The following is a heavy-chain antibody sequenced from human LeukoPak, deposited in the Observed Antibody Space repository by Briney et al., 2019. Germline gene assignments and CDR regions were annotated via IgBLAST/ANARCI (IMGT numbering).Heavy chain of an antibody. CDR1: GFAFSSYA. Sequence: GGSLRLSCAASGFAFSSYAMSWVRQAPGKGLEWVSAISGSGGSTYYADSVKGRFTISRDNSKSTLYLQMHSLRAEDTAVYYCXXXXXXYSSSPFWSDYWGQGTLVTVSS. V-gene: IGHV3-23*01. CDR2: ISGSGGST. J-gene: IGHJ4*02. D-gene: IGHD6-6*01. CDR3: XXXXXXYSSSPFWSDY.